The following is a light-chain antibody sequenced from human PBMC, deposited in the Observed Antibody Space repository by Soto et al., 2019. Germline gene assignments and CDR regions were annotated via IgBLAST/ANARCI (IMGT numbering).Light chain of an antibody. V-gene: IGKV3-20*01. CDR3: QLYGSSLVT. J-gene: IGKJ2*01. CDR1: QSVSSSF. Sequence: EIVLTQSPGTLSLSPGERAALSCRASQSVSSSFLAWYQHKPGQAPRLLIHGASSRATGIPDRFSGSGSGTDFTLTISRLDPEDFAVYFCQLYGSSLVTFXQGTKVDIK. CDR2: GAS.